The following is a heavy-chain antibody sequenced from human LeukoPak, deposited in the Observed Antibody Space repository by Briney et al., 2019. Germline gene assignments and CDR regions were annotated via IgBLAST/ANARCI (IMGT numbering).Heavy chain of an antibody. V-gene: IGHV3-48*01. J-gene: IGHJ3*02. CDR2: ISSSSSTI. D-gene: IGHD3-16*02. CDR3: ASLYEYDYVWGSYRLGRGHDAFDI. Sequence: GGSLRLSCAASGFTFSSYSMNWVRQAPGKGLEWVSYISSSSSTIYYADSVKGRFTISRDNAKNSLYLQMNSLRAEDTAVYCCASLYEYDYVWGSYRLGRGHDAFDIWGQGTMVTVSS. CDR1: GFTFSSYS.